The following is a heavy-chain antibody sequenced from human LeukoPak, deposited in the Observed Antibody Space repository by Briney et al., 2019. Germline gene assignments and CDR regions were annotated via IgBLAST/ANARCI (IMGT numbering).Heavy chain of an antibody. J-gene: IGHJ5*01. CDR1: GGFISRSSYY. Sequence: PSETLSLTCTVSGGFISRSSYYWGWIRQPPGKGLEWIGSKYYGGSTYYNPSLQSRVTVSIDASKNQFSLKLTSVTAADTAVYYCARRMGGDCGNWFDSWGQGTLVTVSS. CDR3: ARRMGGDCGNWFDS. V-gene: IGHV4-39*01. D-gene: IGHD2-21*02. CDR2: KYYGGST.